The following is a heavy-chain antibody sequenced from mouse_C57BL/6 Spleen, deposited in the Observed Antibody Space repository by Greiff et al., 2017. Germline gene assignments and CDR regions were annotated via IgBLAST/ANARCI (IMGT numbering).Heavy chain of an antibody. CDR2: INPSTGGT. V-gene: IGHV1-42*01. CDR1: GYSFTGYY. Sequence: EVQLQQSGPELVKPGASVKISCKASGYSFTGYYMNWVKQSPEKSLEWIGEINPSTGGTTYNQKFKAKATLTVDKSSSTAYMQLKSLTSEDSAVYYCARYDYYGSSWYFDVWGTGTTVTVSS. CDR3: ARYDYYGSSWYFDV. D-gene: IGHD1-1*01. J-gene: IGHJ1*03.